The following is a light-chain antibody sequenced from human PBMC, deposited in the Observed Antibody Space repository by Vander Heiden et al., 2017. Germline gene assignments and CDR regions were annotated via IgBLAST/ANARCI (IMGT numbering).Light chain of an antibody. CDR3: QHRSNWPT. V-gene: IGKV3-11*01. CDR1: QSIRSY. CDR2: DAS. J-gene: IGKJ4*01. Sequence: EIVLTQSPATLSLSPGERATLSCRASQSIRSYLAWYQHKPDQPPRLLIYDASNRATGIPARFSGSGSGTDFTLTISSLEAEDFAVYYCQHRSNWPTFGGGSKVEIK.